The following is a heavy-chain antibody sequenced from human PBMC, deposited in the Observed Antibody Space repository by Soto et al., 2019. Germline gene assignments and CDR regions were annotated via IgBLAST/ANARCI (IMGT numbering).Heavy chain of an antibody. CDR3: AKDSRRWFGELLYGVNWFDP. CDR1: GFTFDDYA. V-gene: IGHV3-9*01. Sequence: GGSLRLSCAASGFTFDDYAMHWVRQAPGKGLEWVSGISWNSGSIGYADSVKGRFTISRDNAKNSLYLQMNSLRAEDTALYYCAKDSRRWFGELLYGVNWFDPWGQGTLVTVSS. CDR2: ISWNSGSI. D-gene: IGHD3-10*01. J-gene: IGHJ5*02.